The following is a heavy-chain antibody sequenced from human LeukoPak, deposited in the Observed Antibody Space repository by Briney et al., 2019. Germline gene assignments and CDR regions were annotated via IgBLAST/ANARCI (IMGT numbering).Heavy chain of an antibody. J-gene: IGHJ4*02. D-gene: IGHD2-2*01. Sequence: TSVKVSCKASGYTFTSYGISWVRQAPGQGLEWMGGIMPISGTANYAQKFQGRVTITADKPTNTAYMELSSLRSEDTAVYYCASGRTDIVVVPATLRNYYFDYWGQGTLVTVSS. CDR3: ASGRTDIVVVPATLRNYYFDY. CDR1: GYTFTSYG. V-gene: IGHV1-69*06. CDR2: IMPISGTA.